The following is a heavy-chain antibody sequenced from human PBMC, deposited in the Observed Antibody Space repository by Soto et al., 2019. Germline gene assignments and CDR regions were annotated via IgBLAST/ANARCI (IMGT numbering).Heavy chain of an antibody. D-gene: IGHD3-22*01. CDR1: GGTFSSYA. CDR2: IIPIFGTA. J-gene: IGHJ4*02. V-gene: IGHV1-69*13. CDR3: ARAWAYYDRSGYYPKHYFDY. Sequence: SVKVSCKASGGTFSSYAISWVRHAPGQGLEWMGGIIPIFGTANYAQKFQGRVTITADESTSTAYMELSSLRSEDTAVYYCARAWAYYDRSGYYPKHYFDYWGQGTLVTVSS.